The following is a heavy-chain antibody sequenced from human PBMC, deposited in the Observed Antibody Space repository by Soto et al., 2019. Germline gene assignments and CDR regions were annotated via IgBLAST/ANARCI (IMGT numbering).Heavy chain of an antibody. V-gene: IGHV1-69*01. D-gene: IGHD6-13*01. Sequence: QVQLVQSGAEVKKPGSSVKVSCKASGGTFSSYAISWVRQAPGQGLEWMGGIIPIFGTANYAQKFQGRVTITADDSTSTAYMELSSLRSEDTAVYYCARSIAAAGTKYYYYYYGMDVWGQGTTVTVSS. CDR3: ARSIAAAGTKYYYYYYGMDV. J-gene: IGHJ6*02. CDR1: GGTFSSYA. CDR2: IIPIFGTA.